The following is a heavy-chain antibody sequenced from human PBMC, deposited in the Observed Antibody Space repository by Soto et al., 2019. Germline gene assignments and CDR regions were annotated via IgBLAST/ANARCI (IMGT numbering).Heavy chain of an antibody. J-gene: IGHJ3*02. D-gene: IGHD2-21*02. V-gene: IGHV3-49*03. CDR1: GFTFGDYA. Sequence: PGGSLRLSCTASGFTFGDYAMSWFRQAPGKGLEWVGFIRSKAYGGTTEYAASVKGRFTISRDDSKSIAYLQMNSLKTEDTAVYYCTILAYCGGDCYSGHGDAFDIWGQGTMVTVSS. CDR3: TILAYCGGDCYSGHGDAFDI. CDR2: IRSKAYGGTT.